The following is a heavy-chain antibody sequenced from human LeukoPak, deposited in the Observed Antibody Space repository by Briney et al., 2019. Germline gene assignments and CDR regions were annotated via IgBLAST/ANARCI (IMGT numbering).Heavy chain of an antibody. D-gene: IGHD2-15*01. J-gene: IGHJ6*02. V-gene: IGHV3-21*01. Sequence: PGGSLRLSCAASGFTFSSYGMNWVRQAPGKGLEWVSSISSSSSYIYYADSVKDRFTISRDNAKNSLYLQMNSLRAEDTAVYYCARDRCSGGSCYSVYYYYGMDVWGQGTTVTVSS. CDR3: ARDRCSGGSCYSVYYYYGMDV. CDR1: GFTFSSYG. CDR2: ISSSSSYI.